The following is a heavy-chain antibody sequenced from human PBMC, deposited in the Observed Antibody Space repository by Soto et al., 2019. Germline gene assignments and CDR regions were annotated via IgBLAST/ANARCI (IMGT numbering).Heavy chain of an antibody. CDR3: ERSGGSGSYGDFDF. CDR1: GYTFTDYG. D-gene: IGHD1-26*01. V-gene: IGHV1-18*01. Sequence: QVQLVQSGAEVEKPGASVKVSCKASGYTFTDYGVSWVRQAPEQGLEWMGWISAYNGNSKYAQKFQGRVTMTTDTSTSTAYMELKSLTSDDTAVYYCERSGGSGSYGDFDFWGQGTLVTVSS. J-gene: IGHJ4*02. CDR2: ISAYNGNS.